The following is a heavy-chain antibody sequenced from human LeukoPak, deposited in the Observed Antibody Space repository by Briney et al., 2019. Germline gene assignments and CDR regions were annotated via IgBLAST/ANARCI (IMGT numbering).Heavy chain of an antibody. CDR3: ARVAAGYSVNYFDY. CDR2: ISSGGSTI. D-gene: IGHD4-23*01. Sequence: GGSLRLSCAASGFTFNSYSTNWVRQAPGKGLEWVSYISSGGSTIYYADSVKGRFTISRDNAKNSLYLQMNSLRDEDTAVYYCARVAAGYSVNYFDYWGQGTLVTVSS. V-gene: IGHV3-48*02. CDR1: GFTFNSYS. J-gene: IGHJ4*02.